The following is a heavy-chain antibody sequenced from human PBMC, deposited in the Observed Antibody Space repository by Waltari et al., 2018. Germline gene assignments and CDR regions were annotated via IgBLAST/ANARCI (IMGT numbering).Heavy chain of an antibody. CDR2: IWYDGSNK. Sequence: QVQLVEAGGGVVQPGRSLRLSCAASRINFNTSGMHWVRQAPGKGLEWLAVIWYDGSNKNYADSVKGRFTISRDNSKNTLYLQMNSLRAEDTAVYYCARSSGSKRDAFDIWGQGTMVIVSS. CDR3: ARSSGSKRDAFDI. D-gene: IGHD1-26*01. V-gene: IGHV3-33*01. CDR1: RINFNTSG. J-gene: IGHJ3*02.